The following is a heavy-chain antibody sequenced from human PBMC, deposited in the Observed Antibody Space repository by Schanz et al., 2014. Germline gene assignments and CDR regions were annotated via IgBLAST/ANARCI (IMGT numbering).Heavy chain of an antibody. V-gene: IGHV3-30*14. CDR2: ISNDGSIK. Sequence: GQLAESGGGLVQPGGSLRLSCAAYGFTLSSYAMHWVRQAPGKGLEWVALISNDGSIKYYADSVRGRFTISRDRFQNTLYLRMSSLRAEDTAVYYCARDRGYCSGGSCLTFDYWGHGTLVTVSS. CDR1: GFTLSSYA. D-gene: IGHD2-15*01. J-gene: IGHJ4*01. CDR3: ARDRGYCSGGSCLTFDY.